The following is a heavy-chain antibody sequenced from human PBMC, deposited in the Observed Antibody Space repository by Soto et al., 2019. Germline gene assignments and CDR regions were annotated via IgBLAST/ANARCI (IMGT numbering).Heavy chain of an antibody. Sequence: GSLRLSCAASGFTFSSYGMHWVRQAPGKGLEWVAVIWYDGSNKYYADSVKGRFTISRDNSKNTLYLQMNSLRAEDTAVYYCAKDWADYDILTGYSDYWGQGTLVTVSS. CDR3: AKDWADYDILTGYSDY. CDR2: IWYDGSNK. CDR1: GFTFSSYG. D-gene: IGHD3-9*01. J-gene: IGHJ4*02. V-gene: IGHV3-33*06.